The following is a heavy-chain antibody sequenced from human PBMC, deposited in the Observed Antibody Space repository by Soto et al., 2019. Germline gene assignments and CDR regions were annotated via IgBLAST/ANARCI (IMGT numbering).Heavy chain of an antibody. CDR3: AINADV. J-gene: IGHJ6*02. CDR2: VFNSGST. Sequence: QVQLQESGPGLVKPSETLSLTCTVSGASISGHFWSWIRQPPGQGLEWIAYVFNSGSTYNPSRKSRVTISVDTSKNQLSLELRSVIAADSAIYYCAINADVWGQGTTVTVSS. V-gene: IGHV4-59*08. CDR1: GASISGHF.